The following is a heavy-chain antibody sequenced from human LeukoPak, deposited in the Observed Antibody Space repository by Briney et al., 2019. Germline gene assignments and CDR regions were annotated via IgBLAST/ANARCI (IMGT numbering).Heavy chain of an antibody. V-gene: IGHV3-11*06. J-gene: IGHJ4*02. CDR3: ARGSGWYDY. D-gene: IGHD6-19*01. CDR2: ISSSSTYT. CDR1: GFTFSDYY. Sequence: GGSLRLSRAASGFTFSDYYMSWIRQAPGKGPEWVSYISSSSTYTNYADSVKGRFTISRDNAKKSLYLQMNSLRAEDTAVYYCARGSGWYDYWGQGTLVTVSS.